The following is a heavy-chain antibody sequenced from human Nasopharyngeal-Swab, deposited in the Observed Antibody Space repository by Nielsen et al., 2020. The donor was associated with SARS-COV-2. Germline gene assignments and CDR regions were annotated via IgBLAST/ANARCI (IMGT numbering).Heavy chain of an antibody. CDR1: GGSISSYY. J-gene: IGHJ6*02. CDR2: IYNSGST. V-gene: IGHV4-4*09. CDR3: ARVTIFGGSYGMDV. D-gene: IGHD3-3*01. Sequence: SETLSLTCTVSGGSISSYYWNWIRQPPGKGLEWIGYIYNSGSTNYNPSLKSRVTISVDTSKNQFSLKLSSVTAADTAVYYCARVTIFGGSYGMDVWGQGTTVTVSS.